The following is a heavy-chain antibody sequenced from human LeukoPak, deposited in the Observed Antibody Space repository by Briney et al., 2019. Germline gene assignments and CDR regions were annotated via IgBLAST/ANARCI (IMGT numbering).Heavy chain of an antibody. Sequence: GGSPRLSCAASGFTFSTHTMAWVRQAPGKGLEWVSYISGSNGVIYYADSVKGRFTISRDNAKNSLYLQMNSLRVDDTAVYYCARGLYYIDVWGNGTTVTVSS. V-gene: IGHV3-48*01. J-gene: IGHJ6*03. CDR1: GFTFSTHT. CDR3: ARGLYYIDV. CDR2: ISGSNGVI.